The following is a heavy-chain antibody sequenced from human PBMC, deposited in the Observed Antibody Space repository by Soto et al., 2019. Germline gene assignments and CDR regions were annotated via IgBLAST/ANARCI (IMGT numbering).Heavy chain of an antibody. CDR1: GYTFSNFW. CDR2: IYPGDHET. CDR3: ARSPRSSPYFDY. Sequence: GESLKISCQSSGYTFSNFWIGWVRQLPGKGLEWMGIIYPGDHETRYSTSFHGKVTISADRSINTAYLHSNSLEASDTACYFCARSPRSSPYFDYWGQGALVTVSS. D-gene: IGHD6-13*01. V-gene: IGHV5-51*01. J-gene: IGHJ4*02.